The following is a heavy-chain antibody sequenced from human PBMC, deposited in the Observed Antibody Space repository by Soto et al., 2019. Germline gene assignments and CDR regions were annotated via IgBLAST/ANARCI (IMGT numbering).Heavy chain of an antibody. V-gene: IGHV4-34*01. J-gene: IGHJ5*02. D-gene: IGHD2-2*02. CDR2: INHSGST. CDR3: ARGRYCSSTSCYTIWFDP. CDR1: GGSIRTYY. Sequence: SETLSLTCTVSGGSIRTYYWSWIRRPPGKGLEWIGEINHSGSTNYNPSLKSRVTISVGTSKNQFSLKLSSVTAADTAVYYCARGRYCSSTSCYTIWFDPWGQGTLVTVSS.